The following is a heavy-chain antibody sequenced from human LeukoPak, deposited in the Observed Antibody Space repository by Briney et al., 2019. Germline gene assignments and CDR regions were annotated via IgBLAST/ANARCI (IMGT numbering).Heavy chain of an antibody. J-gene: IGHJ6*03. CDR1: GFTVSSNY. Sequence: GGSLRLSCAASGFTVSSNYMSWVRQAPGKGLEWVSSISSSSSYIYYADSVKGRFTISRDNAKNSLYLQMNSLRAEDTAVYYCARDIRQLVHYYMDVWGKGTTVTVSS. CDR2: ISSSSSYI. CDR3: ARDIRQLVHYYMDV. D-gene: IGHD6-6*01. V-gene: IGHV3-21*01.